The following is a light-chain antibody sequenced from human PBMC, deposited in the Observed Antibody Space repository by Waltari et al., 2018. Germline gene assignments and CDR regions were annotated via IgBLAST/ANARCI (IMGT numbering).Light chain of an antibody. CDR2: KDT. J-gene: IGLJ2*01. CDR1: ALPKPY. CDR3: QSADSSGTYVV. V-gene: IGLV3-25*03. Sequence: SYELPQPPSVSVSPGQTARISCSGDALPKPYAYWYQQKPGQAPVLLIYKDTERPSGIPERFSGSSSGTTVTLTISGVQAEDEADYYCQSADSSGTYVVFGGGTMLTVL.